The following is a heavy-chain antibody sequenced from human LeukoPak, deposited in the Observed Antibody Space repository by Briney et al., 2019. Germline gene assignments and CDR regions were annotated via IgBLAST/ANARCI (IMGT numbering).Heavy chain of an antibody. CDR1: RYTFTGYY. CDR3: VRSDPWRPCEPSTMMVVVNPSDY. V-gene: IGHV1-2*06. J-gene: IGHJ4*02. CDR2: INRKRGGT. D-gene: IGHD3-22*01. Sequence: ASVKVSCEACRYTFTGYYMHWVRQAPGQGRECMGRINRKRGGTNYAQKSRGSDTMTRDTSISTPYMDQSTLRYEDTPVYYSVRSDPWRPCEPSTMMVVVNPSDYWGQGSLVTVSS.